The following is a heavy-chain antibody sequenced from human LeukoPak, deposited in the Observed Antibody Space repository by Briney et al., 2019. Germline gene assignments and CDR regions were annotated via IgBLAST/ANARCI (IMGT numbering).Heavy chain of an antibody. CDR3: ARDYGGVAVAGPRDAFDI. CDR2: IIPIFDTA. V-gene: IGHV1-69*13. Sequence: SVKVSCKASGGTFNNYAFSWVRQAPGQGLEWMGGIIPIFDTAHYAQKFQGRVTITADESTSTAYMELSSLRSEDTAVYYCARDYGGVAVAGPRDAFDIWGQGTMVTVSS. D-gene: IGHD6-19*01. J-gene: IGHJ3*02. CDR1: GGTFNNYA.